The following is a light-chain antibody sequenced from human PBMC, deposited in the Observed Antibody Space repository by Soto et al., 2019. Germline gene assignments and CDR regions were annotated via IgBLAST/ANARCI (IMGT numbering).Light chain of an antibody. CDR2: GAA. CDR3: QQYDNWPPVT. J-gene: IGKJ1*01. V-gene: IGKV3-15*01. Sequence: VVMTQSPDTLSLSPGERASLSCRASQSVRTYLAWFQQKPGQAPRLLIYGAAARAPGVPARFSGRRSGTEFTLTISNLQSEDFAIYYCQQYDNWPPVTFGQGTKVDLK. CDR1: QSVRTY.